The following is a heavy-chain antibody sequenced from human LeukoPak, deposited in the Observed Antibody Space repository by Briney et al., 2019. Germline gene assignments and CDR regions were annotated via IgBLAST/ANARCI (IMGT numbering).Heavy chain of an antibody. J-gene: IGHJ4*02. CDR3: ARDSSDILTGYYHF. V-gene: IGHV1-2*02. Sequence: GASVKVSCKTSGYTFNDYYLHWVRQAPGQGLEWMGWINPNSGRTNYAPKFQGRVTLTTDTSISTAYTELSSLISGDTALYYCARDSSDILTGYYHFWGQGTLVTVS. CDR1: GYTFNDYY. CDR2: INPNSGRT. D-gene: IGHD3-9*01.